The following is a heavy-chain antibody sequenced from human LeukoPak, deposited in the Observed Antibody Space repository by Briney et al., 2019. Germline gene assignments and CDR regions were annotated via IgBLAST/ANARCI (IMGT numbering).Heavy chain of an antibody. CDR2: IYHSGSA. CDR3: ARHVDIVATILGWFDP. CDR1: GASIRSGGYY. J-gene: IGHJ5*02. Sequence: SSQTLSLTCTVSGASIRSGGYYWSWIRQFPGKGLEWIGYIYHSGSAYYNPSLRSRLTISVDTSKNQFSLKLSSVTAADTAVYYCARHVDIVATILGWFDPWGQGTLVTVSS. D-gene: IGHD5-12*01. V-gene: IGHV4-30-4*08.